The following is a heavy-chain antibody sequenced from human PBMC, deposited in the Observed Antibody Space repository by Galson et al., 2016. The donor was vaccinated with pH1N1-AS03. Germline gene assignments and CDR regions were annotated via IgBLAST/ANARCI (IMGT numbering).Heavy chain of an antibody. D-gene: IGHD3-22*01. V-gene: IGHV3-33*08. CDR1: GFSFSASW. CDR3: ARGQGYNSGYCDTDY. Sequence: SLRLSCAASGFSFSASWMSWVCQTPGKGLEWVAVVWYDGSNKYYAASVKGRFPISRDNSKNTLYLQISTLRAEDTAVYYCARGQGYNSGYCDTDYWGRGTQVTVSS. J-gene: IGHJ4*02. CDR2: VWYDGSNK.